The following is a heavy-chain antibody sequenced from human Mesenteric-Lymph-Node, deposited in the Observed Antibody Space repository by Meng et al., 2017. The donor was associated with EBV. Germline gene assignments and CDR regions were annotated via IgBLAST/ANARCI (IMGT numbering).Heavy chain of an antibody. CDR3: ARLTDY. D-gene: IGHD3-9*01. V-gene: IGHV3-53*01. CDR2: ITGNGGNT. Sequence: EVQLVESGGGLIQPGGSLRLSCAASGFTVSSNYMTWVRQAPGKGLEWVSVITGNGGNTYYADSVKGRFTISRDNSKNTVYLQMNSLRAEDTAVYYCARLTDYWGQGTLVTVSS. J-gene: IGHJ4*02. CDR1: GFTVSSNY.